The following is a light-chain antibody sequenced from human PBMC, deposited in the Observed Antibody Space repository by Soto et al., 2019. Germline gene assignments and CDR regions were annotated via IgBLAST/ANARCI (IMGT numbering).Light chain of an antibody. CDR2: GAF. CDR3: QYYGGYYGSSPRYT. J-gene: IGKJ2*01. V-gene: IGKV3-20*01. CDR1: QNVSSNY. Sequence: EIVLTQSPGTLSLSPGERATLSCRASQNVSSNYLAWYQQRPGQAPRLLMYGAFSRATGIPDRISGSGSGTDCSVTISRLETEDFAVYYCQYYGGYYGSSPRYTFGQGTKLDIK.